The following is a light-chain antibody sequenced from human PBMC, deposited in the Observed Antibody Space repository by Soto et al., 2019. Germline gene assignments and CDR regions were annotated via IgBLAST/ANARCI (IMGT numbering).Light chain of an antibody. Sequence: SSELAQPPSVSVAPGKTATITCGGERIGSTSVHWYRQRPGQAPEMVISYDDNRPSGIPERFSGSNSGNTATLTISGVEAGDEADYYCQVRDSVSGHRVFGGGTKLTVL. CDR1: RIGSTS. V-gene: IGLV3-21*04. J-gene: IGLJ3*02. CDR3: QVRDSVSGHRV. CDR2: YDD.